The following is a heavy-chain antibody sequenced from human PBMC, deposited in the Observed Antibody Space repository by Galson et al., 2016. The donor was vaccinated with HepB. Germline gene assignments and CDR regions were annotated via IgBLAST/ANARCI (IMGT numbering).Heavy chain of an antibody. J-gene: IGHJ5*02. CDR2: IKSDGTKT. Sequence: SLRLSCAASGFTFSSYWMHWVRQAPGKGLVWVSRIKSDGTKTSYADSVKGRFTISRDNAKNTLYLQMNSLRAEDTAVYYCAKVWAYCGGDCYSSGFSPWGQGTLVTVSS. V-gene: IGHV3-74*01. CDR3: AKVWAYCGGDCYSSGFSP. D-gene: IGHD2-21*02. CDR1: GFTFSSYW.